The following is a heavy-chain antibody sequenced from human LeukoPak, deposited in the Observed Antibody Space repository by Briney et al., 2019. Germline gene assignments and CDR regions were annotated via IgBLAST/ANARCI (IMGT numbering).Heavy chain of an antibody. D-gene: IGHD5-12*01. V-gene: IGHV1-69*06. CDR1: GGTFSSYA. J-gene: IGHJ3*02. CDR2: IIPIFGTA. Sequence: SVKVSCKASGGTFSSYAISWVRQAPGQGLEWMGGIIPIFGTANYAQKFQGRVTITADKSTSTAYMELSSLRSEDTAVYYCARHSDYVNAFDIWGQGTMVTVSS. CDR3: ARHSDYVNAFDI.